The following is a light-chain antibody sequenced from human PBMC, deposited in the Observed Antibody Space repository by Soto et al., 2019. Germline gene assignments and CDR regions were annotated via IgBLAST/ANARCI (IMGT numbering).Light chain of an antibody. CDR1: SGDVGGYTY. CDR2: EVS. Sequence: QSVLTQPASVSWSPGHSITISCTGTSGDVGGYTYVSWYQQHPGKAPKLIIYEVSNRPSGVSNRFSGSRSGNTASLTISGLQAEEEADYYCNSYTSGSTYVFGTGTKVTVL. J-gene: IGLJ1*01. V-gene: IGLV2-14*01. CDR3: NSYTSGSTYV.